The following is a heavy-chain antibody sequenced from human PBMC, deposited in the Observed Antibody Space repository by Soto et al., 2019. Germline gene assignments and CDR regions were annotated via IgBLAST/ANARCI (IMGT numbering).Heavy chain of an antibody. V-gene: IGHV3-48*03. Sequence: EVQLVESGGGLVQPGGSLRLSCAASGFTFSSYEMNWVRQAPGKGLEWVSYISSSGSTIYYADSVKGRFTISRDNAKNSLYLQMNSLRAEDTAVYYCARRQSPGTKYGSGWFNWFDPWGQGTLVTVSS. D-gene: IGHD6-19*01. CDR3: ARRQSPGTKYGSGWFNWFDP. CDR2: ISSSGSTI. J-gene: IGHJ5*02. CDR1: GFTFSSYE.